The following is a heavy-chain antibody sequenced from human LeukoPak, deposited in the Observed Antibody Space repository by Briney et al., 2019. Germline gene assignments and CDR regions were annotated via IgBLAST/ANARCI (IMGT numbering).Heavy chain of an antibody. CDR1: GYTFTGYY. CDR3: AREAILSIAAAANPYFDY. Sequence: AXVKVSCKASGYTFTGYYMHWVRQAPGQGLEWMGRINPNSGGTNYAQKFQGRVTMTRDKSISTAYMELSRLRSDDTAVYYCAREAILSIAAAANPYFDYWGQGTLVTVSS. CDR2: INPNSGGT. D-gene: IGHD6-13*01. J-gene: IGHJ4*02. V-gene: IGHV1-2*06.